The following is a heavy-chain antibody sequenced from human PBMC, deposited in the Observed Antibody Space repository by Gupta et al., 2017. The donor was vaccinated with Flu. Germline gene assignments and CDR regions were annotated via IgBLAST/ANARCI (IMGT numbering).Heavy chain of an antibody. V-gene: IGHV1-2*02. CDR1: FTGYY. J-gene: IGHJ4*02. D-gene: IGHD6-13*01. CDR2: INPNSGGT. Sequence: FTGYYMHWVRQAPGQGLEWMGWINPNSGGTNYAQKFQGRVTMTRDTSISTAYMELSRLRSDDTAVYYCAREWDSSSWQIDYWGQGTLVTVSS. CDR3: AREWDSSSWQIDY.